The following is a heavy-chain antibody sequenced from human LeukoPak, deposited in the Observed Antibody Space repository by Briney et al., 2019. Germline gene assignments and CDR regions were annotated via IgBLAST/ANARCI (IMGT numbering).Heavy chain of an antibody. CDR3: AKDRPLLWFGRNYYFDY. CDR1: GFTFSSYA. D-gene: IGHD3-10*01. CDR2: ISYDGSNK. J-gene: IGHJ4*02. V-gene: IGHV3-30*18. Sequence: GGSLRLSCAASGFTFSSYAMSWVRQAPGKGLEWVAVISYDGSNKYYADSVKGRFTISRDNSKNTLYLQMNSLRAEDTAVYYCAKDRPLLWFGRNYYFDYWGQGTLVTVSS.